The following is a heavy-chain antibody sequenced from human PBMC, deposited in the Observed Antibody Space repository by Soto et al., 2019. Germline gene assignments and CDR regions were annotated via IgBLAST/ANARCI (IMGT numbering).Heavy chain of an antibody. Sequence: GGSLRLSCAASGFTFSSYAMSWVRQAPGKGLEWVSAISGSGGSTYYADSVKGRFTISRDNSKNTLYLQMNSLRAEDTAVYYCAKAGGVEWLLPYYYYYMDVWGKGTTVTVSS. CDR1: GFTFSSYA. CDR2: ISGSGGST. V-gene: IGHV3-23*01. J-gene: IGHJ6*03. CDR3: AKAGGVEWLLPYYYYYMDV. D-gene: IGHD3-3*01.